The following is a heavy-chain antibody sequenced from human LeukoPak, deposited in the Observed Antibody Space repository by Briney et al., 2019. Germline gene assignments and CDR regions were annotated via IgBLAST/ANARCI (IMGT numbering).Heavy chain of an antibody. CDR3: ARDWRRRIRFLEWLPTTPNYYYYYYMDV. D-gene: IGHD3-3*01. J-gene: IGHJ6*03. Sequence: ASVKVSCKASGGTFSSYAISWVRQAPGQGLEWMGGIIPIFGTANYAQKFQGRVTITAGKSTSTAYMELSSLRSEDTAVYYCARDWRRRIRFLEWLPTTPNYYYYYYMDVWGKGTTVTVSS. CDR1: GGTFSSYA. CDR2: IIPIFGTA. V-gene: IGHV1-69*06.